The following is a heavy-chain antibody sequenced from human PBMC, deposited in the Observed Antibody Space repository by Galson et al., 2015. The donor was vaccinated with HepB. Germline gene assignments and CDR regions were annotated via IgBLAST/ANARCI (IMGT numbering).Heavy chain of an antibody. D-gene: IGHD5-24*01. J-gene: IGHJ4*02. V-gene: IGHV3-30-3*01. Sequence: SLRLSCAASGFSFSSYAMHWVRQAPGKGLEWVAVISYDESNKYYADSVKGRFTISRDNSKNTLYLQMNSLRAEDTAVYYCARSSKGYKRYYFDYWGQGTLVTVSS. CDR3: ARSSKGYKRYYFDY. CDR2: ISYDESNK. CDR1: GFSFSSYA.